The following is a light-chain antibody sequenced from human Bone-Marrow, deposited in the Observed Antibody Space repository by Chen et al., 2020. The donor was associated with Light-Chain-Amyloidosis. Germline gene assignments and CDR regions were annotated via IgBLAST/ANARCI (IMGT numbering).Light chain of an antibody. V-gene: IGLV3-21*02. J-gene: IGLJ3*02. CDR3: QVWDRSSDRPV. Sequence: SYVLTQPSSVSVAPGQTATIAWGGNNIGSTSVNWYQQTPGQAPLLAVYDDSDRPSGIPERLSGSNSGNTATLTISRGEAGDEADYYCQVWDRSSDRPVFGGGTKLTVL. CDR1: NIGSTS. CDR2: DDS.